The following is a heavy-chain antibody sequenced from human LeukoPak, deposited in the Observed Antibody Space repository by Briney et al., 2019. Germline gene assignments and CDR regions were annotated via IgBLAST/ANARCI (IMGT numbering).Heavy chain of an antibody. Sequence: ASVKVSCKASGYTFTGYYMHWVRQAPGQGLEWMGWINPNSGGTNYAQKFQGRVTMTRDTSISTAYMELSRLRSDDTAVYYCAREYCSSTSCRSNPYDYWGQGTLVTVSS. J-gene: IGHJ4*02. CDR1: GYTFTGYY. CDR3: AREYCSSTSCRSNPYDY. D-gene: IGHD2-2*01. V-gene: IGHV1-2*02. CDR2: INPNSGGT.